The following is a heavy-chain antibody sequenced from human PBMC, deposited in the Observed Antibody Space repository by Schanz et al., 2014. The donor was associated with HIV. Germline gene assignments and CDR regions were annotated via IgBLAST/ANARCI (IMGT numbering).Heavy chain of an antibody. J-gene: IGHJ3*02. Sequence: VQLLESGGGVVQPGRSLRLSCAASGFTFSIFGMHWVRQAPGKGLEWVAIIGYDGSNKYYADSVKGRFTVSRDNSKNTLYLQMNSLRAEDTAVYYCAKDPTYGDYGGDAFDIWGQGTMVTVSS. CDR1: GFTFSIFG. CDR2: IGYDGSNK. D-gene: IGHD4-17*01. CDR3: AKDPTYGDYGGDAFDI. V-gene: IGHV3-30*02.